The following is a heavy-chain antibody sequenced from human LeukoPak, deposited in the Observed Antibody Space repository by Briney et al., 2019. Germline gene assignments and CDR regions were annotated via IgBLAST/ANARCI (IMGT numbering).Heavy chain of an antibody. J-gene: IGHJ4*02. CDR1: GFTFSSYA. CDR2: ISGSGGST. Sequence: PRGSLRLSCAASGFTFSSYAMSWVRQAPGKGLEWVSAISGSGGSTYYADSVKGRFTISRDNSKNTLYLQMNSLRAEDTAVYYCAKDTMYHYDSSATHYRGYFDYWGQGTLVTVSS. D-gene: IGHD3-22*01. V-gene: IGHV3-23*01. CDR3: AKDTMYHYDSSATHYRGYFDY.